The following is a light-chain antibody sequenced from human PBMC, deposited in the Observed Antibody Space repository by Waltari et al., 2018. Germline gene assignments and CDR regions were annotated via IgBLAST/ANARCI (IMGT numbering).Light chain of an antibody. Sequence: DIQMTQSPSSLSASVGDRVTITCRASRRVSTNLNWYQQKPGKGPRLLIDAASSLQGGVPPRFSGSGSGTDFTLTISSLQPEDFATNSCQQSFNVPYTFGQGTKLEL. CDR3: QQSFNVPYT. J-gene: IGKJ2*01. CDR2: AAS. V-gene: IGKV1-39*01. CDR1: RRVSTN.